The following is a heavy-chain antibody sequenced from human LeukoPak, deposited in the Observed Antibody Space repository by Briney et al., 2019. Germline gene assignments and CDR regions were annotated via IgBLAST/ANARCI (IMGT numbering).Heavy chain of an antibody. CDR1: GFTFSSYA. CDR3: AKSSLVTPYDY. D-gene: IGHD2-15*01. V-gene: IGHV3-23*01. J-gene: IGHJ4*02. Sequence: GGSLRLSCAASGFTFSSYAMTWVRQAPGKGLEWVSAISGSGGSTYYADSVKGRFTISRDNSKNTLDLQMNSLRAEDTAVYYCAKSSLVTPYDYWGQGTLVSVSS. CDR2: ISGSGGST.